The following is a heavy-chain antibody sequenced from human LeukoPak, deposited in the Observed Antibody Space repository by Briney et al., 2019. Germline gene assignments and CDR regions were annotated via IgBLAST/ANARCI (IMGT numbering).Heavy chain of an antibody. CDR3: ARSVAAGGTDYYGMDV. D-gene: IGHD6-13*01. J-gene: IGHJ6*02. CDR2: IIPILGIA. Sequence: SVKVSCKASGGTFSIYAISWVRQAPGQGLEWMARIIPILGIANYAQKFQGRVTITADKSTSTVYMELSSLRSEDTAVYYCARSVAAGGTDYYGMDVWGQGTMVTVSS. V-gene: IGHV1-69*04. CDR1: GGTFSIYA.